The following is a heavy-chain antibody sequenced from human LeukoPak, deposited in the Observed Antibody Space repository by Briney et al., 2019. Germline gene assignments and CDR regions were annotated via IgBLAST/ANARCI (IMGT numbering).Heavy chain of an antibody. CDR3: ARDGSYWWFDP. V-gene: IGHV4-59*12. D-gene: IGHD1-26*01. J-gene: IGHJ5*02. CDR1: GGSISSYY. Sequence: SETLSLTCTVSGGSISSYYWSWIRQPPGKGLEWIGYIYYSGSTNYNPSLKSRVTMSVDTSKNQFSLKLSSVTAADTAVYYCARDGSYWWFDPWGQGTLVTVSS. CDR2: IYYSGST.